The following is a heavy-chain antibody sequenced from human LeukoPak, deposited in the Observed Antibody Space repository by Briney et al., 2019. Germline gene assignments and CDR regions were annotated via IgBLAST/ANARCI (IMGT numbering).Heavy chain of an antibody. CDR3: ALDAPYGSGSYYNDAFDI. CDR1: GFTFSSYA. V-gene: IGHV3-23*01. Sequence: GGSLRLSCAVSGFTFSSYAMSWVRQAPGKGLEWVSAISGSGGSTYYADSVKGRFTISRDNSKNTLYLQMNSLRAEDTAVYYCALDAPYGSGSYYNDAFDIWGQGTMVTVSS. CDR2: ISGSGGST. D-gene: IGHD3-10*01. J-gene: IGHJ3*02.